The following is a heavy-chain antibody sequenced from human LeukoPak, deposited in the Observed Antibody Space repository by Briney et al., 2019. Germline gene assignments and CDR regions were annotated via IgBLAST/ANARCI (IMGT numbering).Heavy chain of an antibody. V-gene: IGHV5-51*01. Sequence: GESLKISCKGSGYTFTSNWIAWVRQMPGKGLEWMGIIYPGDSDTRYGPSFQGQVTISIDKSISTAYLQWSSLKASDSAMYYCAREGTTGGYYDYWGQGTQVTVSS. D-gene: IGHD1-7*01. CDR1: GYTFTSNW. J-gene: IGHJ4*02. CDR2: IYPGDSDT. CDR3: AREGTTGGYYDY.